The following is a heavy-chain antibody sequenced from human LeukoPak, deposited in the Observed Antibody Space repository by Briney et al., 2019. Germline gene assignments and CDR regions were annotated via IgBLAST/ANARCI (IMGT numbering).Heavy chain of an antibody. Sequence: GGSLRLSCAASGFTFSNYEMHWVRQAPGKGLEWVSYISSSGSDIYYADSVKGRFTISRDNAKNSLYLHMNSLRAEDTAVYYCARDYGRSSPFDYWGQGTLVTVSS. D-gene: IGHD4-23*01. J-gene: IGHJ4*02. CDR3: ARDYGRSSPFDY. CDR2: ISSSGSDI. V-gene: IGHV3-48*03. CDR1: GFTFSNYE.